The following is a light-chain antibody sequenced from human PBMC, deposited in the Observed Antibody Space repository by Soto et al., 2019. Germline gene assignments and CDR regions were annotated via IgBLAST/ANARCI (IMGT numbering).Light chain of an antibody. CDR2: DVS. CDR1: SSDVGGYNY. V-gene: IGLV2-14*01. J-gene: IGLJ1*01. CDR3: SSYTSSSHLV. Sequence: QSALTQPASVSGSPGQSITISCTGTSSDVGGYNYVSWYQQHPGKAPKLMIYDVSNRPSGVSYRFSASKSGNTASLTISGLQAEDEADYYCSSYTSSSHLVFGTGTKLTVL.